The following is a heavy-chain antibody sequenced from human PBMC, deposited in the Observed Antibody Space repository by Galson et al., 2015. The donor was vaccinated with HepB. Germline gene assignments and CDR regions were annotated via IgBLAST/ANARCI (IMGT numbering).Heavy chain of an antibody. CDR2: INPNSGGT. D-gene: IGHD1-26*01. V-gene: IGHV1-2*02. J-gene: IGHJ5*02. CDR1: GYTFTGYY. CDR3: ARLTRGVGATRRAWFDP. Sequence: SVKVSCKASGYTFTGYYMHWVRQAPGQGLEWMGWINPNSGGTNYAQKFQGRVTMTRDTSISTAYMELSSLRSDDTAVYYCARLTRGVGATRRAWFDPWGQGTLATVSS.